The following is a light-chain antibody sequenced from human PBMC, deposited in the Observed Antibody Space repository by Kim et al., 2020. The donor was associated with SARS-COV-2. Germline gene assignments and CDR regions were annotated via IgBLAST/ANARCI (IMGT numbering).Light chain of an antibody. CDR2: IDGDGSH. J-gene: IGLJ2*01. Sequence: QPVLTQSPSASASLGASVKLTCTLSSGHSSYAIAWHQQQPEKGPRYLMKIDGDGSHIKGDGIPDRFSGSSSGAERYLTISSLQSEDEADYYCQTWDTGIQIFGGGTQLTVL. V-gene: IGLV4-69*02. CDR1: SGHSSYA. CDR3: QTWDTGIQI.